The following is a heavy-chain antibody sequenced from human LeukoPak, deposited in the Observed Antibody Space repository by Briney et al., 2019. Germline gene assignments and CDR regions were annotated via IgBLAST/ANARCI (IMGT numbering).Heavy chain of an antibody. V-gene: IGHV3-23*01. CDR1: GFTFSSYA. CDR3: AKEDFWSGPDLLYLDY. J-gene: IGHJ4*02. D-gene: IGHD3-3*01. Sequence: GGSLRPSCAASGFTFSSYAMSWVRQAPGKRLEWVSAISGSGGSTYYADSVKGRFTISRDNSKNTLYLQMNSLRAEDAAVYYCAKEDFWSGPDLLYLDYWGRGTLVTVSS. CDR2: ISGSGGST.